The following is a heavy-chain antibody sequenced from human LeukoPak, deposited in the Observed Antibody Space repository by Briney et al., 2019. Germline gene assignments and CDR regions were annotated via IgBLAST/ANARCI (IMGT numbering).Heavy chain of an antibody. J-gene: IGHJ6*03. CDR3: ARVQRYGDYVDYYYYMDV. D-gene: IGHD4-17*01. Sequence: ASVTVSCKASGYTFTSYDINWVRQATGQGLEWMGWMNPNSGNTGYAQKFQGRVTITRNTSISTAYMELSSLRSEDTAVYCCARVQRYGDYVDYYYYMDVWGKGTTVTVSS. V-gene: IGHV1-8*03. CDR2: MNPNSGNT. CDR1: GYTFTSYD.